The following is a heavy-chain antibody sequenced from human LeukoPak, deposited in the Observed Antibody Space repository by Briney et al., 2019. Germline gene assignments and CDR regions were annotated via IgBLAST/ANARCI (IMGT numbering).Heavy chain of an antibody. Sequence: PSETLSLTCAVYGGSFSGYYWSWIRQPPGKGLEWIGEINHSGSTNYNPSLKSRVTISVDTSKNQFSLKLSSVTAADTAVYYCARGGDYDILTGYCIRAFDYWGQGTLVTVSS. CDR1: GGSFSGYY. CDR2: INHSGST. J-gene: IGHJ4*02. D-gene: IGHD3-9*01. V-gene: IGHV4-34*01. CDR3: ARGGDYDILTGYCIRAFDY.